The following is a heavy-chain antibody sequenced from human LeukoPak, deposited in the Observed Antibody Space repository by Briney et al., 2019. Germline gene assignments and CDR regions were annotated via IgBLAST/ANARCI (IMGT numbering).Heavy chain of an antibody. D-gene: IGHD6-13*01. V-gene: IGHV3-20*04. CDR2: INWNGGST. Sequence: GGSLRLSCAASGFTFDDYGMSWVRQAPGKGLEWVSGINWNGGSTGYADSVKGRFTISRDNAKNSLYLQMNSLRAEDTAVYYCARDLDSSTWYRGFDYWGQGTLVTVSS. CDR1: GFTFDDYG. J-gene: IGHJ4*02. CDR3: ARDLDSSTWYRGFDY.